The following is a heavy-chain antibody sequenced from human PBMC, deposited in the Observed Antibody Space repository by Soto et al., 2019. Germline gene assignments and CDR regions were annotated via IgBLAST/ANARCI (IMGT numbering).Heavy chain of an antibody. CDR2: INAGNGNT. Sequence: QVQLVQSGAEEKKPGASVKVSCKASGYTFTSYAMHWVRQAPGQRLEWMGWINAGNGNTKYSQKFQGRVTITRDTSASTAYMELSSLRSEDTAVCYCAREQWLGVDYWGQGTLVTVSS. D-gene: IGHD6-19*01. V-gene: IGHV1-3*05. J-gene: IGHJ4*02. CDR3: AREQWLGVDY. CDR1: GYTFTSYA.